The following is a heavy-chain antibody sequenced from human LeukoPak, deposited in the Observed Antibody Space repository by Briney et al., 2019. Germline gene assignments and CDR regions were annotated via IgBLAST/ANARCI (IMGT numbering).Heavy chain of an antibody. CDR1: GFIFNSYG. J-gene: IGHJ3*02. CDR3: ARDLLGGVVTPGGLDAFDI. Sequence: PGGSLRLSCATSGFIFNSYGMHWVRQAPGKGLEWVANIKQDGSEKYYVDSVKGRFTISRDNAKNSLYLQMNSLRAEDTAVYYCARDLLGGVVTPGGLDAFDIWGQGTMVTVSS. D-gene: IGHD4-23*01. CDR2: IKQDGSEK. V-gene: IGHV3-7*01.